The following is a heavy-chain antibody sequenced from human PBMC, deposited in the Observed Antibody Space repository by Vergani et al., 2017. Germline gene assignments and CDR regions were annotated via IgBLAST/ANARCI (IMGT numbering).Heavy chain of an antibody. CDR2: IYYSGST. CDR3: ARESMVATVFDY. Sequence: QVQLQQWGAGLLKPSQTLSLTCTVSGGSISSGGYYWSWIRQHPGKGLEWIGYIYYSGSTYYNPSIKSRVTISVDTSKNQFSLKLSSVTAADTAVYYCARESMVATVFDYWGQGTLVTVSS. J-gene: IGHJ4*02. D-gene: IGHD5-12*01. CDR1: GGSISSGGYY. V-gene: IGHV4-31*03.